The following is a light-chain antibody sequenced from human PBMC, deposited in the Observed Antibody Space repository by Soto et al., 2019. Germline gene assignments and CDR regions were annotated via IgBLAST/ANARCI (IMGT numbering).Light chain of an antibody. V-gene: IGKV3-20*01. J-gene: IGKJ1*01. Sequence: EIVLTQSPGTLSLSPGERATLSCRASQSVSSNYLAWYQQKPGQAPRLLIYYAYRRTTGITDRFSGSGSGTDFTLTISGLEPEDFAVYYCQQYGGSPRTLGQGTKVDIK. CDR1: QSVSSNY. CDR2: YAY. CDR3: QQYGGSPRT.